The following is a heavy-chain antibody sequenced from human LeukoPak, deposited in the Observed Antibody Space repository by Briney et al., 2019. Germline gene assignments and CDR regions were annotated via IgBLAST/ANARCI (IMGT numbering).Heavy chain of an antibody. Sequence: SETLSLTCAVYGGSFSGYYWSWIRQPPGKGLEWIGEINHSGSTNYNPSLKSRVTKSVGTSKNQFSLKLSSVTAADTAVYYCARAELYMVRYYFDYWGQGTLVTVSS. J-gene: IGHJ4*02. D-gene: IGHD3-10*01. V-gene: IGHV4-34*01. CDR1: GGSFSGYY. CDR2: INHSGST. CDR3: ARAELYMVRYYFDY.